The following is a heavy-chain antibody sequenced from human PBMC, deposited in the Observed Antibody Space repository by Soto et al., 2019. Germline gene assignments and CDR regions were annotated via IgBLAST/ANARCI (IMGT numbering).Heavy chain of an antibody. J-gene: IGHJ4*02. D-gene: IGHD2-21*02. CDR1: GGSFRGYY. Sequence: QVQLQQWGAGLLKPSETLSLTCAVYGGSFRGYYWSWIRQPPGKGLEWIGEINHSGSTNYNPSLKSRVTLSVDTSKSQFSLTLSSVTAADTAVYYWARVSTRGGDDYWCQGTLGTVAS. V-gene: IGHV4-34*01. CDR3: ARVSTRGGDDY. CDR2: INHSGST.